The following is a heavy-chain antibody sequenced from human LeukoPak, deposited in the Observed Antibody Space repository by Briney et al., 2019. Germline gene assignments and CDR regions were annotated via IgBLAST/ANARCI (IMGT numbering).Heavy chain of an antibody. CDR3: ARVGDYWDFEH. J-gene: IGHJ4*02. V-gene: IGHV3-7*01. CDR2: IKQDGSEK. D-gene: IGHD3-16*01. Sequence: GGSLRLSCVGSGFTSIAYALTWARQAPGKGLEWVANIKQDGSEKYYVDSLKGRFTISRDNAKNSLFLQLNSLRADDTAVYYCARVGDYWDFEHWGQGTLDTVSS. CDR1: GFTSIAYA.